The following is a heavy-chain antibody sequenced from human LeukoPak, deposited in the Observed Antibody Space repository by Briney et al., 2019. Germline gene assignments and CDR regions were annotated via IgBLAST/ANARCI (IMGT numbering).Heavy chain of an antibody. V-gene: IGHV3-30*02. CDR1: GFIFSNYV. CDR2: IRYDGSNT. D-gene: IGHD3-22*01. Sequence: PGGSLRLSCAASGFIFSNYVMHWVRQAPGKGLEWVAFIRYDGSNTYYADSVKGRFTISRDNSKNTLDLQLSSLRSEDTAVYYCARNSYYDTANYYESMDYWGQGAQVTVSS. CDR3: ARNSYYDTANYYESMDY. J-gene: IGHJ4*02.